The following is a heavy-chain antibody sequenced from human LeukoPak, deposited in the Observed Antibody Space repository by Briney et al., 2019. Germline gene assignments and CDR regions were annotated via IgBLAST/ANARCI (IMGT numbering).Heavy chain of an antibody. CDR3: AKRGVVIRVILVGFHKEAYYFDS. D-gene: IGHD3-22*01. CDR2: ISDAAGRT. CDR1: GITLSNYG. J-gene: IGHJ4*02. Sequence: GGSLRLSCAVSGITLSNYGMTWVRQAPGKGLEWVAGISDAAGRTNYADSVKGRFTISRDNPKNTLYLQMNSLRAEDTAVYFCAKRGVVIRVILVGFHKEAYYFDSWGQGALVTVSS. V-gene: IGHV3-23*01.